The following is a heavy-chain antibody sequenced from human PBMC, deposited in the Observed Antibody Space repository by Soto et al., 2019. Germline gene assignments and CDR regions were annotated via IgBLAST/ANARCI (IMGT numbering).Heavy chain of an antibody. J-gene: IGHJ5*02. Sequence: QVQLVESGGGVVQPGRSLRLSCAASGFTFSSYGMHWVRQAPGKGLEWVAVISYDGSNKYYADSVKGRFTISRDNSKKTRYLQMNSLRAEDTAVYYCAKGVWFGELHNWFDPWGQGTLVTVSS. D-gene: IGHD3-10*01. CDR2: ISYDGSNK. V-gene: IGHV3-30*18. CDR3: AKGVWFGELHNWFDP. CDR1: GFTFSSYG.